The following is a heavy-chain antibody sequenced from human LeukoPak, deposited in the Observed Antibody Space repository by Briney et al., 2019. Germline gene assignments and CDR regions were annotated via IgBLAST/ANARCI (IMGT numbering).Heavy chain of an antibody. V-gene: IGHV3-23*01. Sequence: GGSLRLSCAASGFTFSSYTMNWVRQAPGKGLEWVSSIDGSGGTTYYADSVKGRFTVSSDNSKNTLYLQMNSLRVEDTALYYCAKGRSGSCYSQSDYWGQGTLVTVSS. J-gene: IGHJ4*02. D-gene: IGHD2-15*01. CDR3: AKGRSGSCYSQSDY. CDR1: GFTFSSYT. CDR2: IDGSGGTT.